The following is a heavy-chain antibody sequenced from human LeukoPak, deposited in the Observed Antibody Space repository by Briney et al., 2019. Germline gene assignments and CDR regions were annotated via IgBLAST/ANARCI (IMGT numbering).Heavy chain of an antibody. V-gene: IGHV3-9*01. Sequence: PGGSLRLSCAASGFTFDDYAMHWVRHAPGNGLEWVSGISWNSGSIGYADSVKGRFTISRDNAKNSLYLQMNSLRAEDTALYYCAKDRYFDWSSLMDVWGKGTTVTVSS. J-gene: IGHJ6*03. CDR1: GFTFDDYA. CDR3: AKDRYFDWSSLMDV. D-gene: IGHD3-9*01. CDR2: ISWNSGSI.